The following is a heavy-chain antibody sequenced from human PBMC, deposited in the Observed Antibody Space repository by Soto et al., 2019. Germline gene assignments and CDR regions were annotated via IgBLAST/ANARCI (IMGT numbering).Heavy chain of an antibody. CDR2: IYYSGST. V-gene: IGHV4-39*01. CDR1: GGSLSSSSYY. J-gene: IGHJ6*02. D-gene: IGHD6-13*01. CDR3: ARRIAAAGTYYYYYYGMDV. Sequence: TSETLSLTCTVSGGSLSSSSYYWGWIRQPPGKGLEWIGSIYYSGSTYYNPSLKSRVTISVDTSKNQFSLKLSSVTAADTAVYYCARRIAAAGTYYYYYYGMDVWGQGTTVTVSS.